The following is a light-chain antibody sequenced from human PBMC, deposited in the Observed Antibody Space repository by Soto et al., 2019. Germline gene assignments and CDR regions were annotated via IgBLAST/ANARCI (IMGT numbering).Light chain of an antibody. Sequence: EIVMTQSPATLSVSPGERATLSCRASQGVSSNLAWYQQKPGQAPRLLIYGASTRATGIPARFSGSGSGTEFTLTISSLQSEDFAVYSCQQYNNWPGTFGQGTKVEIK. J-gene: IGKJ1*01. CDR1: QGVSSN. V-gene: IGKV3-15*01. CDR3: QQYNNWPGT. CDR2: GAS.